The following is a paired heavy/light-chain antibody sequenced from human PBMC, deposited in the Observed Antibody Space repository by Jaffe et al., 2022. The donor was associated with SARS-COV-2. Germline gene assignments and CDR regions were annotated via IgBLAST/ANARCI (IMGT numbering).Heavy chain of an antibody. CDR3: AKGTGGEVLDY. Sequence: QVQVVQSGAEVKRPGSSVRISCTSSGGAAGGHSFTWVRQAPGHGLEWMGRIVPVLGITNYAPKFEGRLTIIADKSASTGYMELSRLRSDDTATYYCAKGTGGEVLDYWGEGSLVTVSS. D-gene: IGHD3-3*01. CDR1: GGAAGGHS. CDR2: IVPVLGIT. J-gene: IGHJ4*02. V-gene: IGHV1-69*02.
Light chain of an antibody. CDR2: QTS. CDR3: QHYDSLPVT. CDR1: QDISDY. J-gene: IGKJ1*01. Sequence: DIQMTQSPSYLSASVGDTVTFTCQASQDISDYLNWYQQKSGRAPKLLIYQTSELATGAPSRFSGSGSGTHFTLTISSLQPEDVATYYCQHYDSLPVTFGQGTKVDI. V-gene: IGKV1-33*01.